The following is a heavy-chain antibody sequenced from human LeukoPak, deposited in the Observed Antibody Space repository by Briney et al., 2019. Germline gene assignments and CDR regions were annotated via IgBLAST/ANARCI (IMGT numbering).Heavy chain of an antibody. D-gene: IGHD3-3*01. J-gene: IGHJ6*03. CDR2: IKQDGSEK. CDR1: GFTFSNAW. Sequence: GGSLRLSCAASGFTFSNAWMSWVRQAPGKGLEWVANIKQDGSEKYYVDPVKGRFTISRDSAKNSLYLQMNSLRAEDTAVYFCARDQQALTRFYYYYYYMDVWGKGITVTVSS. CDR3: ARDQQALTRFYYYYYYMDV. V-gene: IGHV3-7*01.